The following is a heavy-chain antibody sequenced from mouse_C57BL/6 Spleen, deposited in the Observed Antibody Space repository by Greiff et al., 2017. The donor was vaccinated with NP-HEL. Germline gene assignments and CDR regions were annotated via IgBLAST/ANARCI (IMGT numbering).Heavy chain of an antibody. J-gene: IGHJ1*03. V-gene: IGHV7-3*01. D-gene: IGHD3-2*01. CDR2: IRNKANGYTT. CDR3: ARYDRDGYWDFDV. CDR1: GFTFTDYY. Sequence: EVMLVESGGGLVQPGGSLSLSCAASGFTFTDYYMSWVRQPPGQALEWLGFIRNKANGYTTEYSASVKGRFTISRDYSQSILYLQRHALRAEDGSTFYCARYDRDGYWDFDVWGTGTTVTVSS.